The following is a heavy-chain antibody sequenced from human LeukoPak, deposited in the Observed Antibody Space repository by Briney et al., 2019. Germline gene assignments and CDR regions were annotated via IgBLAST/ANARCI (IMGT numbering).Heavy chain of an antibody. Sequence: PGGTLRLSCAASGFTFSTYWMHWGRQAPGKGLGWVSRIKIDGSTTTYADSVKGRFTISRDNAKNTLYLQMNSLRGEDTAVYYCARTFGNNYGDYWGHGTLVTVSS. CDR2: IKIDGSTT. D-gene: IGHD5-18*01. CDR1: GFTFSTYW. V-gene: IGHV3-74*01. CDR3: ARTFGNNYGDY. J-gene: IGHJ4*01.